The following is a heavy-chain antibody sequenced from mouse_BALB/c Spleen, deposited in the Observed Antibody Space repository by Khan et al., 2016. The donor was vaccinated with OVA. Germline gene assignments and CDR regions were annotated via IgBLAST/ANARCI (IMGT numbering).Heavy chain of an antibody. CDR1: GYTFTNYG. V-gene: IGHV9-3-1*01. CDR3: ARPPYFSYTLDY. J-gene: IGHJ4*01. Sequence: QIQLVQSGPELKKPGETVKISCKASGYTFTNYGMNWVKQSPGKALKWMGWINTYTGEPTYADDFKGRFAFSLETSASTAYLQITNLNTEDTATYFCARPPYFSYTLDYGGQGTSVHGSS. D-gene: IGHD2-10*01. CDR2: INTYTGEP.